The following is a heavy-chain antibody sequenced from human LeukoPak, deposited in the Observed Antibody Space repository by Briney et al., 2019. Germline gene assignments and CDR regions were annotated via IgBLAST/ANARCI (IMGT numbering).Heavy chain of an antibody. J-gene: IGHJ6*02. CDR1: GGSISSYY. D-gene: IGHD3-9*01. V-gene: IGHV4-59*01. Sequence: KPSETLSLTCTASGGSISSYYWSWIRQPPGKGLEWIGYIYYSGSTNYNPSLNSRVTISVDTSKNQFSLKLSSVTAADTAVYYCARSVPYYDILTGSRVYYYGMDVWGQGTTVTVSS. CDR2: IYYSGST. CDR3: ARSVPYYDILTGSRVYYYGMDV.